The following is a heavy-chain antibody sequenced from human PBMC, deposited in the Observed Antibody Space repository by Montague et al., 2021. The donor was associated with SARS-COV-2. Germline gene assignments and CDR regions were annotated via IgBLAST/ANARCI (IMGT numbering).Heavy chain of an antibody. D-gene: IGHD1-1*01. V-gene: IGHV4-39*02. CDR2: IYYSGTT. J-gene: IGHJ2*01. CDR1: GGSISSSSYY. CDR3: AREDAGDWYLDL. Sequence: SETLSLTCTVSGGSISSSSYYWGWIRQPPGKGPEWIGSIYYSGTTXYNPSLRSRVTMSVDTSKNQFSLRLSSVTAADTAVFYCAREDAGDWYLDLWGRGTLVTVSS.